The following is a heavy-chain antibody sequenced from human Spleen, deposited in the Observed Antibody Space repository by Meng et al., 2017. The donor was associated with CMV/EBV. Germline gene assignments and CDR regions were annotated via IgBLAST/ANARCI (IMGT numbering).Heavy chain of an antibody. Sequence: SVKVSCKASGGTFSSYAISWVRQAPGQGLEWMGGIIPIFGTANYAQKFQGRVTITTDESTSTAYMELRSLRSDDTAVYYCARASNFYYAMDLWGQGTTVTVSS. J-gene: IGHJ6*02. CDR2: IIPIFGTA. CDR1: GGTFSSYA. CDR3: ARASNFYYAMDL. V-gene: IGHV1-69*05.